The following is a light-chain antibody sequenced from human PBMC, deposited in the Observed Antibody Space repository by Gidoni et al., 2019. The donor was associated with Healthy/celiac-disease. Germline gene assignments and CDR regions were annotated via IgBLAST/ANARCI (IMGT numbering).Light chain of an antibody. Sequence: IVMTQSPDSRAVSLGDRATINCKSSQSVLYSSNNKNYLAWYQQKPGQPPKLLIYWASTRESGVPDRFSGSGSGTDFTLTISSLQAEDVAVYYCKQYYSTPHNFGQGTKLEIK. CDR3: KQYYSTPHN. V-gene: IGKV4-1*01. J-gene: IGKJ2*01. CDR2: WAS. CDR1: QSVLYSSNNKNY.